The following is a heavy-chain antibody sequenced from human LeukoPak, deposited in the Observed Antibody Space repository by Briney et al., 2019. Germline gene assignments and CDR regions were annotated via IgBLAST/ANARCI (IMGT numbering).Heavy chain of an antibody. D-gene: IGHD4-17*01. CDR2: MNPNSGNT. J-gene: IGHJ4*02. Sequence: ASVKVSCKASGYTFTSYDINWVRQATGQGLEWMGWMNPNSGNTGYAQKFQGRVTIIRNTSISTAYMELSSLRSEDTAVYYCARVTDYGELDYWGQGTLVTVSS. V-gene: IGHV1-8*03. CDR3: ARVTDYGELDY. CDR1: GYTFTSYD.